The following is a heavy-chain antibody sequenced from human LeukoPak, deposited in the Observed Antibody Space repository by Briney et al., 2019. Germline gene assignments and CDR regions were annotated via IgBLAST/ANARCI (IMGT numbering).Heavy chain of an antibody. CDR1: GGSINASKW. V-gene: IGHV4-39*01. CDR3: AYGDYLFDY. Sequence: SETLSLTCVVSGGSINASKWWSWVRQPPGKGLEWIGSIYYSGSTYYNPSLKSRVTISVDTSKNQFSLKLSSVTAADTAVYYCAYGDYLFDYWGQGTLVTVSS. D-gene: IGHD4-17*01. J-gene: IGHJ4*02. CDR2: IYYSGST.